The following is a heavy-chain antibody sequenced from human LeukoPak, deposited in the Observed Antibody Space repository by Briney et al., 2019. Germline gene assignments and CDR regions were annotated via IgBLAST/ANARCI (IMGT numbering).Heavy chain of an antibody. V-gene: IGHV1-46*01. CDR3: ARDQSGEWELLSGWWFDP. Sequence: ASVKVSCKASGYSFSTHWMHWVRQAPGQGLEWMGIINPSGGFTSYTQKLQGRVTVTRDMSTSTVYMELSNLRSKDTAVYYCARDQSGEWELLSGWWFDPWGQGTLVTVSS. CDR1: GYSFSTHW. CDR2: INPSGGFT. D-gene: IGHD1-26*01. J-gene: IGHJ5*02.